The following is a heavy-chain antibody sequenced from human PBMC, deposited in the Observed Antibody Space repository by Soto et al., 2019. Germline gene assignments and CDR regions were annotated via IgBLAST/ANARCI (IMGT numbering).Heavy chain of an antibody. D-gene: IGHD3-10*01. V-gene: IGHV3-73*01. CDR2: IRSKANSYAT. Sequence: LRLSCAASGFTFSGSAMHWVRQASGKGLEWVGRIRSKANSYATAYAASVKGRFTISRDDSKNTAYLQMNSLKTEDTAVYYCTILPMRAPLYYWGQGTLVTVSS. CDR3: TILPMRAPLYY. CDR1: GFTFSGSA. J-gene: IGHJ4*02.